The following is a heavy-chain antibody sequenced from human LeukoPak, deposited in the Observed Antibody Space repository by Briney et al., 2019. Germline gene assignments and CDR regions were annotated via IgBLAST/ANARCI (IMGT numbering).Heavy chain of an antibody. CDR3: AKTPSRSGWKNFDD. D-gene: IGHD3-9*01. J-gene: IGHJ4*02. CDR1: GFTFDDYA. Sequence: GGSLRLLCAASGFTFDDYAMHWVRQAPGKGLEWVSGIHWKSGTMGYADSVKGRFTISRDNAKNSPYLQMNSLRPEDTALYYCAKTPSRSGWKNFDDWGQGTVLEVSS. V-gene: IGHV3-9*01. CDR2: IHWKSGTM.